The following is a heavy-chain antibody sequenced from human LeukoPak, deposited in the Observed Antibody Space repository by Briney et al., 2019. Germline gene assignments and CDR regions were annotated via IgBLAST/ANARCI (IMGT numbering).Heavy chain of an antibody. V-gene: IGHV3-23*01. CDR1: GFTVSSYA. CDR3: AKDPNGDYIGTFDG. Sequence: GRSLRLSCAASGFTVSSYAMSWVRQAPGKGLEWVSAISGSGGSTYYADSVKGRFTISRDNSKNTLYLQMNSLRAEDTAVYYCAKDPNGDYIGTFDGRGQGTMVTVSS. D-gene: IGHD4-17*01. J-gene: IGHJ3*01. CDR2: ISGSGGST.